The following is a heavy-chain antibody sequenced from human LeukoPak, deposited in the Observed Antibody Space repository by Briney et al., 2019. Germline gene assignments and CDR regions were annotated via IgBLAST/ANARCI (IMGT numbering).Heavy chain of an antibody. CDR2: IKQDGSEK. CDR1: GFTFSSYW. Sequence: GGSLRLSCAASGFTFSSYWMSWVRQAPGKGMEWVANIKQDGSEKYYVDSVKGRFTISRDNAKSSVYLQMNSLRAEDTAVYYCVRDYCSGVTCYDGYWGQGSLVTVSS. J-gene: IGHJ4*02. V-gene: IGHV3-7*04. D-gene: IGHD2-15*01. CDR3: VRDYCSGVTCYDGY.